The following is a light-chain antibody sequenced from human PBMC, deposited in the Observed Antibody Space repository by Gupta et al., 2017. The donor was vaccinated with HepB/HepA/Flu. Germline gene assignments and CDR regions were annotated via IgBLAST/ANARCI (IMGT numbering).Light chain of an antibody. J-gene: IGLJ1*01. CDR2: DNN. CDR3: GTWDNSLSAGGGYV. CDR1: SSNIGNNY. Sequence: QSVLTQPPSVSAAPGQKVTIPCAGSSSNIGNNYVSWYQQLPGTAPKLLIYDNNKRPSGIPDRFSGSKSGTSANLDITGLQTGDEAEYYCGTWDNSLSAGGGYVFGTGTKVTVL. V-gene: IGLV1-51*01.